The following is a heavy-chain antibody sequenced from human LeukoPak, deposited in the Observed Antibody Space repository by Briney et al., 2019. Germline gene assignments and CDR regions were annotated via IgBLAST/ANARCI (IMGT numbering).Heavy chain of an antibody. Sequence: WASVKVSCKASGYTFTGHYMHWVRQAPGQGLGWMGWINPNRGGTNFAQKFQGRVTMTRDTSITTAYMELSRLRSDDTAVYYCARDRREVSYYGSGTFKFGENYFDYWGQGTLLTVSS. D-gene: IGHD3-10*01. CDR2: INPNRGGT. V-gene: IGHV1-2*02. J-gene: IGHJ4*02. CDR3: ARDRREVSYYGSGTFKFGENYFDY. CDR1: GYTFTGHY.